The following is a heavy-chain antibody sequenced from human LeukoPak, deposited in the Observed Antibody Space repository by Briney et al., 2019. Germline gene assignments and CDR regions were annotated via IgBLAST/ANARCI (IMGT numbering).Heavy chain of an antibody. Sequence: PGGSLRLSCAASGFTFSSYSMNWVRQAPGKGLEWVSSISSSSSFIYYADSVKGRFTISRDNAKNSLYLQMNSLRAEDTAVYYCARVSVLRFLEWLSRGMDVWGQGTTVTVSS. V-gene: IGHV3-21*01. CDR2: ISSSSSFI. CDR3: ARVSVLRFLEWLSRGMDV. J-gene: IGHJ6*02. CDR1: GFTFSSYS. D-gene: IGHD3-3*01.